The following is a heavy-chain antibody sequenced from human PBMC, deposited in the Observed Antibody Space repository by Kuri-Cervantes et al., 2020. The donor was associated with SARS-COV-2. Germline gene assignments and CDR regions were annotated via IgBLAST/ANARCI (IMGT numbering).Heavy chain of an antibody. CDR2: IRYDGSNK. V-gene: IGHV3-30*02. CDR1: GFTFSSYG. CDR3: AKDHGSDWTFPGS. J-gene: IGHJ5*02. D-gene: IGHD6-19*01. Sequence: GESLKISCAASGFTFSSYGMHWVRQAPGKGLEWVAFIRYDGSNKYYADSVKGRFTISRDNYKSTVHLQVNSLRVGDTAVYYCAKDHGSDWTFPGSWGQGTQVTVSS.